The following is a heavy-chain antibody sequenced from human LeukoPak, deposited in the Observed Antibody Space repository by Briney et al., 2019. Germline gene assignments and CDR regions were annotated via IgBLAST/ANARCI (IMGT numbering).Heavy chain of an antibody. Sequence: VASVKVSCKVSGYTLTELSMHWVRQAPGKGLEWMGGFDPEDGETIYAQKSQGRVTMTEDTSTDTAYMELSSLRSEDTAVYYCATLPPGEYGDEVLGLDWGQGTLVTASS. CDR2: FDPEDGET. V-gene: IGHV1-24*01. CDR3: ATLPPGEYGDEVLGLD. D-gene: IGHD4-17*01. J-gene: IGHJ4*02. CDR1: GYTLTELS.